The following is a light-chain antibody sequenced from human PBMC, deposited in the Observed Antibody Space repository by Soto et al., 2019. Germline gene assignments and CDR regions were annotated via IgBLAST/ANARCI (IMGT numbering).Light chain of an antibody. J-gene: IGLJ1*01. V-gene: IGLV2-14*01. CDR3: SSYTSSSTYV. Sequence: SELTQAASVSGSPAGSITSSCTGTSSDFGSYDYVSWYQQHPGKAPKLMIYEVSNRPSGVSNRFSGSKSANTASLTISGLQAEDEADYYCSSYTSSSTYVVGTGPKVT. CDR1: SSDFGSYDY. CDR2: EVS.